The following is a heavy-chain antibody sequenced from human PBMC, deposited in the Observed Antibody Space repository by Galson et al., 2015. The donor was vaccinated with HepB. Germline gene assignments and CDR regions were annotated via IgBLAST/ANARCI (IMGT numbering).Heavy chain of an antibody. Sequence: SVKVSCRASGYTFTGYYMHWVRQAPGQGLEWMGWINPNSGGTNYAQKFQGRVTMTRDTSISTAYMELSRLRSDDTAVYYCARASSGVDLDAFDIWGQGTMVTVSS. D-gene: IGHD2-15*01. CDR1: GYTFTGYY. CDR3: ARASSGVDLDAFDI. J-gene: IGHJ3*02. CDR2: INPNSGGT. V-gene: IGHV1-2*02.